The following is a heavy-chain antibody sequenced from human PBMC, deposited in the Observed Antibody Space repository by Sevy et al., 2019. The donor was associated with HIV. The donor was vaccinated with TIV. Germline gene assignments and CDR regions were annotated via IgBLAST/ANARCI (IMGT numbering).Heavy chain of an antibody. CDR3: AGATYYYGSSGYYQGAFDI. CDR1: GFTFSSYA. Sequence: GGSLRLSCAASGFTFSSYAMHWVRQAPGKGLEWVAVISYDGSNKYYADSVKGRFTISRDNSKNTLYLQMNSLRAEDTAVYYCAGATYYYGSSGYYQGAFDIWGQGTMVTVSS. D-gene: IGHD3-22*01. V-gene: IGHV3-30-3*01. J-gene: IGHJ3*02. CDR2: ISYDGSNK.